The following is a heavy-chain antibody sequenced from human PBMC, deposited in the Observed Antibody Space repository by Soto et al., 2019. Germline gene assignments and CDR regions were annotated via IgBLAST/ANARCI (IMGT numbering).Heavy chain of an antibody. CDR3: AREESDSSGDYYPVDY. J-gene: IGHJ4*02. Sequence: QVQLVQSGAEVKKPGSSVKVSCKASGGTFSSYTISWVRQAPGQGLEWMGRIIPILGIANYAQKFQGRVTITADKSTITAYMELSSLRSEDTAVYYCAREESDSSGDYYPVDYWGQGTLVTVSS. CDR1: GGTFSSYT. CDR2: IIPILGIA. V-gene: IGHV1-69*02. D-gene: IGHD3-22*01.